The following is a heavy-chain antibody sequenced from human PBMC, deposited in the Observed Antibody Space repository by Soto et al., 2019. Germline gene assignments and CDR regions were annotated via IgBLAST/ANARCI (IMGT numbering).Heavy chain of an antibody. CDR1: GGSLSTNP. D-gene: IGHD2-15*01. CDR2: TGSGTGPG. Sequence: SVKVSCKASGGSLSTNPISWVRQAPGQGLEWMGGTGSGTGPGNHAQKFQGRLTVTADKSTSTVYMELTNLSSEDTAVYYCARRHSGGFFRFFDFWGQGTLVTVSS. V-gene: IGHV1-69*06. J-gene: IGHJ4*02. CDR3: ARRHSGGFFRFFDF.